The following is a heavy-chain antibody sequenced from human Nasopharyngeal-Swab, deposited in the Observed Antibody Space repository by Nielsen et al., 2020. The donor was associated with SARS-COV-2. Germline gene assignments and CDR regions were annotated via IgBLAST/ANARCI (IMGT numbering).Heavy chain of an antibody. Sequence: GGSLRLSCAASGFTFSTYEMNWVRQTPGKGLEWVSYISGTASTIYYADSVKGRFTISRDNAKHSLYLHMNSLTAEDTAIYYCARVDLALSNYFDYWGQGTLVTVSS. CDR1: GFTFSTYE. CDR2: ISGTASTI. V-gene: IGHV3-48*03. CDR3: ARVDLALSNYFDY. J-gene: IGHJ4*02. D-gene: IGHD3-10*01.